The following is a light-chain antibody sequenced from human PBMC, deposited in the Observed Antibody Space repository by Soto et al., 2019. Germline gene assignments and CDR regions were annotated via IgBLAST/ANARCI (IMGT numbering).Light chain of an antibody. CDR1: NSDLGGSNY. V-gene: IGLV2-14*03. CDR3: SSYTSSSTVI. CDR2: DFN. J-gene: IGLJ2*01. Sequence: QSALTQPASVSGSPGQSITISCTGSNSDLGGSNYVSWYQQHPGKAPKLMIYDFNSRPSGVSNRFSGSKSGNTASLTISGLQAEDEAHYHCSSYTSSSTVIFGGGTKLTVL.